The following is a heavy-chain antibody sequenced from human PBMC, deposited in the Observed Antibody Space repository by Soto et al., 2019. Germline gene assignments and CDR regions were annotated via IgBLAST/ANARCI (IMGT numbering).Heavy chain of an antibody. D-gene: IGHD6-19*01. Sequence: GSLRLSCAASGFTFSSYGMHWVRQAPGKGLEWVAVISYDGSNKYYADSVKGRFTISRDNSKSTLYLQMNSLRAEDTAVYYCAIRSSPFDYWGQGTLVTVSS. J-gene: IGHJ4*02. CDR3: AIRSSPFDY. CDR2: ISYDGSNK. CDR1: GFTFSSYG. V-gene: IGHV3-30*03.